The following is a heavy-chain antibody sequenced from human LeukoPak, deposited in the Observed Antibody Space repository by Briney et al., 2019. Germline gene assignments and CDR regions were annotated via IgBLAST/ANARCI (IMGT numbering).Heavy chain of an antibody. V-gene: IGHV3-66*01. Sequence: GGSLRLSCAASGFTVSSNYMSWVRQAPGKGLEWVSIIYSAGSTYYGDSVQGRFTISRDNSKNTVSLQMNTLRAEDTAVYYCARGTTAYYLDYWGQGTLVTVSS. CDR2: IYSAGST. J-gene: IGHJ4*02. CDR1: GFTVSSNY. D-gene: IGHD1-7*01. CDR3: ARGTTAYYLDY.